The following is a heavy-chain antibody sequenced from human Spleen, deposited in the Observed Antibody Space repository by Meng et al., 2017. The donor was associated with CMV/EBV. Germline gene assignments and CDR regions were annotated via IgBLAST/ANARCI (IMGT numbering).Heavy chain of an antibody. CDR1: GYMFTGYY. CDR2: INPNSGGT. Sequence: ASVKVSCKASGYMFTGYYVHWVRRAPGQGLEWMGWINPNSGGTNYAQKFQGRVTMTRDTSISTAYMELSRLRSDDTAVYYCARDVGLYLHFDYWGQGTLVTVSS. CDR3: ARDVGLYLHFDY. J-gene: IGHJ4*02. D-gene: IGHD3-16*01. V-gene: IGHV1-2*02.